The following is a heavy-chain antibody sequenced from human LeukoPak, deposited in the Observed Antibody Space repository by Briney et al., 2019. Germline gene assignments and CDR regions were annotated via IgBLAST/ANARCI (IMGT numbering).Heavy chain of an antibody. Sequence: GASLQISCKGSGSMFSSYWIGWVRQLPGKGLEWMGIIYHGDSDTRYSPSFQGLVTISADKSISTAYLQWSSLKASDTAMYFCARRDGSGSPHFDYWGQGTLVTVSS. CDR1: GSMFSSYW. D-gene: IGHD3-10*01. V-gene: IGHV5-51*01. CDR2: IYHGDSDT. J-gene: IGHJ4*02. CDR3: ARRDGSGSPHFDY.